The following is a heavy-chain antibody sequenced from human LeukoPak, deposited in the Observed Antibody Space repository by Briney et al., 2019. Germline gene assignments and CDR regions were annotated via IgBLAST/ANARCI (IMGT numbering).Heavy chain of an antibody. CDR3: AKEFPRSTYYDLWSGYWNRRPYFDY. CDR1: GLTGSHNY. J-gene: IGHJ4*02. CDR2: IHTSGDT. Sequence: GGSLRLSCAASGLTGSHNYVSWVRQAPGKGLEWVSAIHTSGDTCYADSVKGRFTISRDNSKNTLYLQMNSLRAEDTAVYYCAKEFPRSTYYDLWSGYWNRRPYFDYWGQGTLVTVSS. V-gene: IGHV3-66*03. D-gene: IGHD3-3*01.